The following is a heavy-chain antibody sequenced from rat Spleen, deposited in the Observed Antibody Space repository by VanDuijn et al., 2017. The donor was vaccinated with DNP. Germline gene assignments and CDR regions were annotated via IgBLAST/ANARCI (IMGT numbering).Heavy chain of an antibody. D-gene: IGHD1-9*01. CDR3: ARYYGYNYYAMDA. CDR1: GFSITNYH. V-gene: IGHV2-27*01. CDR2: IQSDGNT. J-gene: IGHJ4*01. Sequence: QVQLKESGPGLVQPSQTLSLTCTVSGFSITNYHVDWVRQPPGKGLEWMGRIQSDGNTDYNSALKSRLSISRDTSKSQVFLKMNSVQTEDTAMYFCARYYGYNYYAMDAWGQGTSVTVSS.